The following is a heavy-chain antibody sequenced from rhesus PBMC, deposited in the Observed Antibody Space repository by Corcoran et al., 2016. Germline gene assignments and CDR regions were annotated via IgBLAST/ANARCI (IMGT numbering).Heavy chain of an antibody. CDR1: GGSISGYYY. D-gene: IGHD3-28*01. Sequence: QVKLQQWGEGLVKPSETLSLTCAVYGGSISGYYYWSWIRQAPGKGLERIGHIDGNSATTNYNPTLKNRVTISKDTSKNQFSLKLTSVTAAETAVYYCARDHYYGSGYYSRHWYFDLWGPGTPITISS. V-gene: IGHV4-73*01. CDR3: ARDHYYGSGYYSRHWYFDL. CDR2: IDGNSATT. J-gene: IGHJ2*01.